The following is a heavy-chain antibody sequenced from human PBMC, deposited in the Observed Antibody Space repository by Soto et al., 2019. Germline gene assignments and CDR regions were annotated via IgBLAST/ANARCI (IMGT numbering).Heavy chain of an antibody. Sequence: QVQLVQSGAEVKKPESSVRVSCKASGGTFNSYAITWVRQAPGQGLEWMGGTIPMFGTTNYAEKFQGRVTISTYETTNPANMVLSSVRSEDTAVYYCTRCGIRYHSIGYYLGIDGMDVWGQGTTVIVSS. V-gene: IGHV1-69*05. CDR1: GGTFNSYA. J-gene: IGHJ6*02. D-gene: IGHD3-22*01. CDR2: TIPMFGTT. CDR3: TRCGIRYHSIGYYLGIDGMDV.